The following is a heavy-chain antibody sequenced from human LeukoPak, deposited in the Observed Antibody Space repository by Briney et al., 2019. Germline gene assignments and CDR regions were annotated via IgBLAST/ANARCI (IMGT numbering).Heavy chain of an antibody. CDR3: ARGRGGPFDY. CDR2: ISYDGSNK. CDR1: GFTFSSYA. J-gene: IGHJ4*02. Sequence: QPGRSLRLSCAASGFTFSSYAMHWVRQAPGKGLEGVAVISYDGSNKYYAYSVKGRFTISRDNSNNTLYLQMNSLRAEDTAVFYCARGRGGPFDYWGQGTLVTVSS. V-gene: IGHV3-30*01.